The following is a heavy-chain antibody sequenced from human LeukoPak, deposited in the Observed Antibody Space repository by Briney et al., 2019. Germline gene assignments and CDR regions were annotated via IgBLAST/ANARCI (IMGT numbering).Heavy chain of an antibody. Sequence: SETPSLTCAVSGYSVCSGSYWGWIRQPPGKGLEWIGRIYHSGSTYYNPSLKSRVTISVDTSQKQFSLKLSSVTAPDTAVYYCVGSSGYYTPYFDYWGQGTLVTVSS. CDR1: GYSVCSGSY. CDR2: IYHSGST. V-gene: IGHV4-38-2*01. J-gene: IGHJ4*02. CDR3: VGSSGYYTPYFDY. D-gene: IGHD3-22*01.